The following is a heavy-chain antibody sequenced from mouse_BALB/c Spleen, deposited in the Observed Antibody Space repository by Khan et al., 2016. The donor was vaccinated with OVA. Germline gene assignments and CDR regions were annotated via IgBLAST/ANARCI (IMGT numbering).Heavy chain of an antibody. V-gene: IGHV2-2*01. D-gene: IGHD2-14*01. CDR3: ARNSYKYDFTY. Sequence: QVQLKESGPGLVQPSQSLSITCTVSGFSLTTYGVHWVRQSPGKGLEWLGLIWSGGNTDYNAAFISRLIITNDNSKSQVFFKMNRLQAVDTAMYYCARNSYKYDFTYWGQGTLVTVSA. CDR1: GFSLTTYG. J-gene: IGHJ3*01. CDR2: IWSGGNT.